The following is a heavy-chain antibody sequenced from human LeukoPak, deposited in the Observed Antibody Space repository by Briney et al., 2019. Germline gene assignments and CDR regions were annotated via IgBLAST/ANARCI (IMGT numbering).Heavy chain of an antibody. J-gene: IGHJ3*02. D-gene: IGHD1-20*01. CDR3: ARGGITGTTRGPTRLNDAFDI. V-gene: IGHV1-2*04. Sequence: ASVKVSCKASGYTFTRYYTHWVRQAPGQGLEWMGWINPNSGGTNYAQKFQGWVTMTRDTSISTAYMELSRLRSDDTAVYYCARGGITGTTRGPTRLNDAFDIWGQGTMVTVSS. CDR2: INPNSGGT. CDR1: GYTFTRYY.